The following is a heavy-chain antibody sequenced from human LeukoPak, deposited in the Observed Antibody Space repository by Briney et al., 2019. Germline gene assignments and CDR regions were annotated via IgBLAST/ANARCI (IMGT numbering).Heavy chain of an antibody. Sequence: PGRSLRLSCAASGFTFSSYAMSWVRQAPGKGLEWVAAISGSGGSTYYADSVKGRFTISRDNSKNTLYLQMNSLRAEDTAVYYCAKDGGIPYYYGSGSSFDYWGQGTLVTVSS. CDR2: ISGSGGST. D-gene: IGHD3-10*01. J-gene: IGHJ4*02. CDR3: AKDGGIPYYYGSGSSFDY. CDR1: GFTFSSYA. V-gene: IGHV3-23*01.